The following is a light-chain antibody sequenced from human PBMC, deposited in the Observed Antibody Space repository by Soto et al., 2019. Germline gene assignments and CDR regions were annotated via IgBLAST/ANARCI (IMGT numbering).Light chain of an antibody. V-gene: IGKV2-28*01. J-gene: IGKJ2*01. CDR3: MQGRQAPYT. CDR1: QRLLHSNGNTF. CDR2: LGS. Sequence: EIVMTQSPPSLTVTPGEPASISCRSSQRLLHSNGNTFLDWYLQKQGQSPQLLIYLGSNRASGVPDRVSGSKAAVDFTHKISRVEAGDVGVCYWMQGRQAPYTFGRGTELEIK.